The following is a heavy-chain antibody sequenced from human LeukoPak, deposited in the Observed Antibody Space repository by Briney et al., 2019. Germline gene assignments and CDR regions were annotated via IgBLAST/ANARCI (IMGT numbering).Heavy chain of an antibody. CDR1: GFTFNKYA. CDR3: ARPHLFGVVMRFDY. CDR2: MTAYGDDT. V-gene: IGHV3-23*01. Sequence: GGPLRLSCAASGFTFNKYAMSCLPQARGEGREGVSTMTAYGDDTHYADCVKCRFTICRDNPKNTLSLEMNSLTVDHTAVYFSARPHLFGVVMRFDYWGQGTLVAVSS. J-gene: IGHJ4*02. D-gene: IGHD3-3*01.